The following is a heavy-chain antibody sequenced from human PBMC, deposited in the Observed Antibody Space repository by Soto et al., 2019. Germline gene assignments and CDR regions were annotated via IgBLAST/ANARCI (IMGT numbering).Heavy chain of an antibody. Sequence: GGSLRLSCAVSGFPLEKYGMNWVRQAPGKGLEWVSLIYSDGTTHYADSVRGRFTISRDNSKNTVYLQMTSLRADDTAVYYCARLAFDDSFDIWGQGTMVTVSS. V-gene: IGHV3-53*01. CDR1: GFPLEKYG. CDR3: ARLAFDDSFDI. J-gene: IGHJ3*02. D-gene: IGHD3-9*01. CDR2: IYSDGTT.